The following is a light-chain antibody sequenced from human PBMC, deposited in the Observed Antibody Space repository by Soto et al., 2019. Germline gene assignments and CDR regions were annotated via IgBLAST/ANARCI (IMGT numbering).Light chain of an antibody. J-gene: IGKJ1*01. CDR2: AAS. CDR3: QKYNSAPQT. V-gene: IGKV1-27*01. Sequence: DIQMTQSPSSLSASVGDRVTITCRASQGIIDYLAWYQQKAGKAPKLLIYAASTLPSGAPSRFSGSGSGTDFTLTISSLQPEDVATYYCQKYNSAPQTFGQGPKLEIK. CDR1: QGIIDY.